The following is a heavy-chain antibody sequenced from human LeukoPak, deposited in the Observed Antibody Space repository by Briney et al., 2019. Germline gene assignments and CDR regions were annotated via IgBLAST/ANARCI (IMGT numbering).Heavy chain of an antibody. CDR3: ARNGDYCLDA. V-gene: IGHV4-59*12. D-gene: IGHD2-21*01. CDR2: IYYSGST. J-gene: IGHJ5*02. CDR1: GGSISSYY. Sequence: SETLSLTCTVSGGSISSYYWSWIRQPPGKGLEWIGYIYYSGSTNYNPSLKSRVTISVDKSKNQFSLKMNSVTAADTALYYCARNGDYCLDAWGQGTLVTVSS.